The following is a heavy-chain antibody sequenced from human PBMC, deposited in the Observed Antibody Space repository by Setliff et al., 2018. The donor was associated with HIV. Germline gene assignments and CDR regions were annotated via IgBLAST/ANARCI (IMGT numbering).Heavy chain of an antibody. CDR1: GYAFNDYA. CDR3: AKAQWLLSHWGFDP. Sequence: GGSLRLSCAASGYAFNDYAMSWVRQAPGKGLEWVSTIAGNAINTYHADSVQGRFTISRDNSKNTLYLQMNSLRAEDTAVYYCAKAQWLLSHWGFDPWGQGTLVTVSS. J-gene: IGHJ5*02. CDR2: IAGNAINT. V-gene: IGHV3-23*01. D-gene: IGHD3-3*01.